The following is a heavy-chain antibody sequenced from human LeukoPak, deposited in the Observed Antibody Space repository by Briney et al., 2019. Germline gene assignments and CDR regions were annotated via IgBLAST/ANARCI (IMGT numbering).Heavy chain of an antibody. J-gene: IGHJ4*02. CDR2: ISSSSSYI. V-gene: IGHV3-21*01. D-gene: IGHD2-8*01. CDR3: ARYNGVWRYFDY. Sequence: GGSLRLSCAASGFPFSSYSMNWVRQAPGKGLEWVSSISSSSSYIYYADSVKGRFTISRDNAKNSLYLQMNSLRAEDTAVYYCARYNGVWRYFDYWGQGTLVTVSS. CDR1: GFPFSSYS.